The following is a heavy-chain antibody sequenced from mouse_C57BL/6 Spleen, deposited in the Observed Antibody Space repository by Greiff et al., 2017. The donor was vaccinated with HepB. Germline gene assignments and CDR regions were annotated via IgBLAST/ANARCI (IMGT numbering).Heavy chain of an antibody. CDR2: IDPSDSYT. J-gene: IGHJ3*01. Sequence: VQLQQPGAELVMPGASVKLSCKASGYTFTSYWMHWVKQRPGQGLEWIGEIDPSDSYTNYNQKFKGKSTLTVDKSSSTAYMQLSSLTSEDSAVYYCARGLRQDWFAYWGQGTLVTVSA. CDR1: GYTFTSYW. CDR3: ARGLRQDWFAY. D-gene: IGHD2-4*01. V-gene: IGHV1-69*01.